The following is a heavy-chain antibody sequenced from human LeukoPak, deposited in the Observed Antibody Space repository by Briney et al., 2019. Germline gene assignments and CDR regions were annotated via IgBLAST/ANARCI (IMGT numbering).Heavy chain of an antibody. Sequence: GASVKVSCKASGYTFTSYDINWVRQATGQGLEWMGWMNPNSGNTGYAQKFQGRVTMTRNTSISTAYMELSSLRSEDTAVYYCARGPYYYGSGSVGFDYWGQGTLVTVSS. D-gene: IGHD3-10*01. CDR1: GYTFTSYD. CDR3: ARGPYYYGSGSVGFDY. CDR2: MNPNSGNT. V-gene: IGHV1-8*01. J-gene: IGHJ4*02.